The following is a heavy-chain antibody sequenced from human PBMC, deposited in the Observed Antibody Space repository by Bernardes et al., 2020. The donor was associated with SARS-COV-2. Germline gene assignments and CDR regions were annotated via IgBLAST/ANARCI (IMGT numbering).Heavy chain of an antibody. Sequence: SGHTLVKPTQTLTLTCTFSWFSLSTSGMCVSWIRQPPGKALEWLARIDWDDDKYYSTSLKTRLTISKDTSKNQVVLTMTNMDPVDTATYYCARTWGATASSDYWGQGTLVTVSS. J-gene: IGHJ4*02. V-gene: IGHV2-70*11. CDR2: IDWDDDK. D-gene: IGHD3-16*01. CDR3: ARTWGATASSDY. CDR1: WFSLSTSGMC.